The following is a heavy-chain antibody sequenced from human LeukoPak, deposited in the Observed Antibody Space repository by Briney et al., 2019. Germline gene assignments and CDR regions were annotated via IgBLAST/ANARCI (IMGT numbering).Heavy chain of an antibody. Sequence: NASETLSLTCTVSGGSISSYYWGWIRQPPGKGLEWIGSIYHSGSTYYNPSLKSRVTISVDTSKNQFSLKLSSVTAADTAVYFCARGPYSYDSSGAFDIWGQGTMVTVSS. D-gene: IGHD3-22*01. CDR2: IYHSGST. CDR3: ARGPYSYDSSGAFDI. CDR1: GGSISSYY. V-gene: IGHV4-38-2*02. J-gene: IGHJ3*02.